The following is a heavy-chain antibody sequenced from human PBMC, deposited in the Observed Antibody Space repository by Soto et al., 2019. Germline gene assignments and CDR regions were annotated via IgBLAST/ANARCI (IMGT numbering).Heavy chain of an antibody. CDR2: ILPVFGTT. Sequence: QGQLVQSGPEVKTVGSSVKLSCKDSGGLFSSFAISWVRQAPGQGLEWLGGILPVFGTTNYPEKFQDRVTITADESTNTAYMELSSLTSGDTAIYYCARGRSPYVWFNEFWGQGTLVTVSS. D-gene: IGHD3-16*01. V-gene: IGHV1-69*01. CDR1: GGLFSSFA. J-gene: IGHJ4*02. CDR3: ARGRSPYVWFNEF.